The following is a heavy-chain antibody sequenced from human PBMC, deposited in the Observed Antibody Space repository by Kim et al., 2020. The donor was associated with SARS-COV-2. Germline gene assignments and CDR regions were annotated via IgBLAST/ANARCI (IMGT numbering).Heavy chain of an antibody. Sequence: SETLSLTCTVSGGSISSGGYYWSWIRQHPGKGLEWIGYIYYSGSTYYNPSLKSRVTISVDTSKNQFSLKLSSVTAADTAVYYCARDTWGEYCSSTSCYRPRGHYFDYWGQGTLVTVSS. CDR2: IYYSGST. V-gene: IGHV4-31*03. CDR1: GGSISSGGYY. D-gene: IGHD2-2*01. J-gene: IGHJ4*02. CDR3: ARDTWGEYCSSTSCYRPRGHYFDY.